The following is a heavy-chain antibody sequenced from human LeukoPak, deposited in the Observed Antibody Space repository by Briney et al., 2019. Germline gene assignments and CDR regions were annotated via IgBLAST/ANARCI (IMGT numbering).Heavy chain of an antibody. CDR1: GYTFTSYY. J-gene: IGHJ4*02. D-gene: IGHD3-10*01. CDR2: INPSGGST. CDR3: AREPLSLGARGAIDY. V-gene: IGHV1-46*01. Sequence: ASVKVSCKASGYTFTSYYMHWVRQAPGQGLEWMGIINPSGGSTSYAQKFQGRVTITADESTSTAYMELSSLRSEDTAVYYCAREPLSLGARGAIDYWGQGTLVTVSS.